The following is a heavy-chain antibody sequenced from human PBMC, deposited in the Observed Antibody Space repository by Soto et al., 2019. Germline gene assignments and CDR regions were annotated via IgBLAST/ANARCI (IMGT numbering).Heavy chain of an antibody. J-gene: IGHJ4*02. CDR1: GFTLTTYS. CDR2: INKNGFTI. D-gene: IGHD6-19*01. V-gene: IGHV3-48*02. Sequence: SCAVSGFTLTTYSMNWVRQAPGKGLEWISFINKNGFTIYYADSVKGRFTISRDYAKNSLYLQMDSLRHEDTAVYYCARGAVTGTSLFDYWGLGTLVTVSS. CDR3: ARGAVTGTSLFDY.